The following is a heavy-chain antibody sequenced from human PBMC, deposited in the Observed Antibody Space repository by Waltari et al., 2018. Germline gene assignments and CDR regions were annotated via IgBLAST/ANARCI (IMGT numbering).Heavy chain of an antibody. CDR3: AREIAEGIAAAGASFDI. Sequence: QVQLVQSGAEVKKPGSSVKVSCKASGGTFSSYAISWVRQAPGQGLEWMGGIIPIFGTANYAQKFQGRVTITADESTSTAYMELSSLRSEDTAVYYCAREIAEGIAAAGASFDIWGQGTMVTVSS. J-gene: IGHJ3*02. CDR2: IIPIFGTA. V-gene: IGHV1-69*01. D-gene: IGHD6-13*01. CDR1: GGTFSSYA.